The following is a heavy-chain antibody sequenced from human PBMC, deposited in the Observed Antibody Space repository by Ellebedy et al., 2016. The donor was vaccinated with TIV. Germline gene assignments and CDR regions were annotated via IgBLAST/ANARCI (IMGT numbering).Heavy chain of an antibody. D-gene: IGHD2-21*01. J-gene: IGHJ5*02. CDR1: GFTFSSYA. V-gene: IGHV3-23*01. Sequence: PGGSLRLSCAASGFTFSSYAMSWVRQAPGKGLEWVSGISSSGGHTYYADSVKGRFTISRDNSKNTVYLQMNSLRAEDTALYYCAKSGVGGDLNWFDPWGQGTLVTVSS. CDR2: ISSSGGHT. CDR3: AKSGVGGDLNWFDP.